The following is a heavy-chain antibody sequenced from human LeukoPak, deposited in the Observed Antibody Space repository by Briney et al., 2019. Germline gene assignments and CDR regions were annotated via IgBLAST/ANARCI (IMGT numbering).Heavy chain of an antibody. CDR3: ARGNYYDSSGYRLDY. D-gene: IGHD3-22*01. Sequence: PSETLSLTCTVSGGSISSYYWSWIRQPPGKGLEWIGYIYYSGSTNYNPSLKSRVTISVDTSKNQFSLKLSSVTAADTAVYYCARGNYYDSSGYRLDYWGQGTLVTVSS. J-gene: IGHJ4*02. V-gene: IGHV4-59*08. CDR1: GGSISSYY. CDR2: IYYSGST.